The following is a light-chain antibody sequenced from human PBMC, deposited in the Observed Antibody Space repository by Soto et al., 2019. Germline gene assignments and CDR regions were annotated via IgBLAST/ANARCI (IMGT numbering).Light chain of an antibody. Sequence: DIQMTQSPSSLSASVGDRVTITCRASQSIVTYLNWYLQKPGKAPKLLIYAASNLQSGVPSRFSGSGSGTDFTLTISSLEPEDFAVYYCQQRSNWPWTFGQGTKGGYQ. CDR3: QQRSNWPWT. CDR1: QSIVTY. J-gene: IGKJ1*01. V-gene: IGKV1-39*01. CDR2: AAS.